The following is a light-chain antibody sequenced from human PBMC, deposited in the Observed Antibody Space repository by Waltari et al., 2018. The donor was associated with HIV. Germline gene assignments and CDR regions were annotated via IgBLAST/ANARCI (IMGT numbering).Light chain of an antibody. J-gene: IGLJ3*02. CDR1: DKNVGHEG. CDR2: RGG. V-gene: IGLV10-54*01. Sequence: AGLTQPSSVSKGLQQNVTLTCTGNDKNVGHEGAGWLLRHEGHPPEVLSYRGGARPAGISHKYFGSRSGNTASLTITGLQVDDEAVYYCSAWDSSLSEWVFGGGTKLTVL. CDR3: SAWDSSLSEWV.